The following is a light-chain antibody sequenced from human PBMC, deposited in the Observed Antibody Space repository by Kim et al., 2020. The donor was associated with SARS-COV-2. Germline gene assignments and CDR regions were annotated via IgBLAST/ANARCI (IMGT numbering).Light chain of an antibody. CDR2: DVS. CDR3: CSYAGSYTHVV. V-gene: IGLV2-11*01. Sequence: QSVTISCTGTSSDVGGYTYVSWYQQHPGKAPKLMIYDVSKRPSGVPDRFSGSKSGNTASLTISGLQAEDEADYYCCSYAGSYTHVVFGGGTQLTVL. J-gene: IGLJ2*01. CDR1: SSDVGGYTY.